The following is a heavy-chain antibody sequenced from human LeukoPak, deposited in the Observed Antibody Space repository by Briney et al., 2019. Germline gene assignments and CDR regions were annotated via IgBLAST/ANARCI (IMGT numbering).Heavy chain of an antibody. CDR1: GYSISSGYY. Sequence: PSETLSLTCAVSGYSISSGYYWGWIRQPSGKGLEWIGSIYHSGSTYYNPSLKSRVTISVDTSKNQFSLKLSSVTAADTAVYYCARRQTRNNWFDPWGQGTLVTVSS. V-gene: IGHV4-38-2*01. CDR2: IYHSGST. J-gene: IGHJ5*02. CDR3: ARRQTRNNWFDP.